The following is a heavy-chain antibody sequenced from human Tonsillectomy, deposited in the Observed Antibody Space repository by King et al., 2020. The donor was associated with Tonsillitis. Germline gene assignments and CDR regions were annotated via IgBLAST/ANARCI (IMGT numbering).Heavy chain of an antibody. CDR1: GYSISSGYY. V-gene: IGHV4-38-2*01. Sequence: QLQESGPGLVKPSETLSLTCAVSGYSISSGYYWGWIRQPPGKGLEWIGYSYQTGTAYYTPSLKGRVTISVDTSKNQFFLRLSSVTAADTAIYYCARAVYGSAWSFDVWGQGTLVTVSS. J-gene: IGHJ4*02. CDR2: SYQTGTA. D-gene: IGHD6-19*01. CDR3: ARAVYGSAWSFDV.